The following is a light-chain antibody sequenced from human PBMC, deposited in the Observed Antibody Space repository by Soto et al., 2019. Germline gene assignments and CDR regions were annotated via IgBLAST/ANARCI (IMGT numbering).Light chain of an antibody. V-gene: IGKV3-11*01. CDR3: QQRSRWPRDT. J-gene: IGKJ2*01. Sequence: EVVLTQSPATLSLSPGESATLSCRASQNVGHNLAWYQQTPGQAPRLLIYAASDRATGILARFRGSGSDTDFTLTITSVGPKDFAIYYCQQRSRWPRDTFGQGTKLEIK. CDR1: QNVGHN. CDR2: AAS.